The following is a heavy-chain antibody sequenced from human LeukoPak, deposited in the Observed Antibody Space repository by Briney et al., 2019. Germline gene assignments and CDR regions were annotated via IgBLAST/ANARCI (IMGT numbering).Heavy chain of an antibody. Sequence: GGSLRVSCVVSGFTFSNYPMSWVRQAPGKGPEWVSFISDSGGITYYADSVKGRFTISRDNSKNTLYLQMNSLRAEDTAVYYCVKNTQYSGYYDCWGQGTLVAVSS. CDR2: ISDSGGIT. CDR3: VKNTQYSGYYDC. CDR1: GFTFSNYP. V-gene: IGHV3-23*01. J-gene: IGHJ4*02. D-gene: IGHD6-6*01.